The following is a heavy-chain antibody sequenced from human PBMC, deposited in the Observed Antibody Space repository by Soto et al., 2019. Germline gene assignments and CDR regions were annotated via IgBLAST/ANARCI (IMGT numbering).Heavy chain of an antibody. Sequence: PSETLSLTCAVYGGSFSGYYWSWIRQPPGKGLEWIGEINHSGSTNYNPSLKSRVTISVDTSKNQFSLKLSSVTAADTAVYYCARGHRLLIMTPHQQWFDPWGQGTLVTVSS. CDR2: INHSGST. D-gene: IGHD2-21*02. V-gene: IGHV4-34*01. J-gene: IGHJ5*02. CDR1: GGSFSGYY. CDR3: ARGHRLLIMTPHQQWFDP.